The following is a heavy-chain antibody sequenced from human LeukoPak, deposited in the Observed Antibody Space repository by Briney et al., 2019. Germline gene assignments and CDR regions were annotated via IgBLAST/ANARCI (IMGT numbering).Heavy chain of an antibody. Sequence: SETPSLTCTVSGDSISSRSYYWGWIRQPPGKALEWIGNIYYGGSTYYNPSLKSRVTISVDTSKNQFSLKVTSVTAADTAVYYCARRDYGEPFDYWGQGALVTVSS. CDR1: GDSISSRSYY. D-gene: IGHD4-17*01. V-gene: IGHV4-39*01. CDR2: IYYGGST. J-gene: IGHJ4*02. CDR3: ARRDYGEPFDY.